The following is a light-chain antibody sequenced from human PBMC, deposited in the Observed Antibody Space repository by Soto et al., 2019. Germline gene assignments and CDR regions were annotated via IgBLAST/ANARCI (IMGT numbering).Light chain of an antibody. CDR1: QSVNIY. CDR3: QQYDDWLRLT. Sequence: EIVMTQSPATLSVSPGERATLSCRASQSVNIYLACYQQKPGEAPRLLIFGASYRATGIPARFSGSGSGTEFNLTISSLQSEDFAVYFCQQYDDWLRLTFGGGTKVDIK. J-gene: IGKJ4*01. CDR2: GAS. V-gene: IGKV3D-15*01.